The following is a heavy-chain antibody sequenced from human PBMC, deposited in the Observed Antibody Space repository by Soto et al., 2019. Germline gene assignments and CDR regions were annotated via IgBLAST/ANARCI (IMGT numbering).Heavy chain of an antibody. Sequence: EVQLLESGGGLVQPGGSLRLSCAASGFTFSAYAMGWVRQAPGKGLEWVSTIHGAGGATHYADYVKGRFTISRDDSKNTLYAQMNSRRAEDTAVYYCAKVEGHPLEYWYLDFWGRGTLVTVSS. V-gene: IGHV3-23*01. CDR1: GFTFSAYA. CDR2: IHGAGGAT. CDR3: AKVEGHPLEYWYLDF. J-gene: IGHJ2*01. D-gene: IGHD1-1*01.